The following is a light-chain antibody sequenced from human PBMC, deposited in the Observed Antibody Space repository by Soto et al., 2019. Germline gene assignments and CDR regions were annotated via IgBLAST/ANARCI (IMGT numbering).Light chain of an antibody. Sequence: EIVLTQSPGTLSLSPGERATLSCRTSQSVSSSHLVWYQQKPGQPPRLLIYGASSRATDISDRFSGSGSGTDFTLTISRLEPEDFAVYYCQQCCISPPTFGPGTKVDIK. V-gene: IGKV3-20*01. CDR3: QQCCISPPT. CDR1: QSVSSSH. CDR2: GAS. J-gene: IGKJ3*01.